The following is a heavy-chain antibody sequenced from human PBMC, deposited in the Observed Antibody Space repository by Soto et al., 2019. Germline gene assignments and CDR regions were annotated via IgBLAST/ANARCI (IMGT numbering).Heavy chain of an antibody. J-gene: IGHJ5*02. Sequence: PSETLSLTCTVSGGSINSFYWSWIRQPAGKGLEWIGRIYSSGATNYNPSLRSRVTMSIDASKNQFSLELSSVTAADTAVYYCAREKVPVRSTHNWFDPWGQGTLVTSPQ. CDR3: AREKVPVRSTHNWFDP. V-gene: IGHV4-4*07. CDR2: IYSSGAT. D-gene: IGHD3-10*01. CDR1: GGSINSFY.